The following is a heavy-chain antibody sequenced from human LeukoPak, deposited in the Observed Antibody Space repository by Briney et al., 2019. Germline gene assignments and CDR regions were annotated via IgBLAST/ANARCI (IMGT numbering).Heavy chain of an antibody. CDR2: IYHSGST. CDR1: GYSISSGYY. J-gene: IGHJ4*02. D-gene: IGHD1-1*01. CDR3: ARGNWAFDY. V-gene: IGHV4-38-2*02. Sequence: PLETLSLTCTVSGYSISSGYYWGWIRQPPGKGLEWIGSIYHSGSTYYNPSPKSRVTMSVDTSKNQFSLKLSSVTAADTAVYYCARGNWAFDYWGQGTLVTVSS.